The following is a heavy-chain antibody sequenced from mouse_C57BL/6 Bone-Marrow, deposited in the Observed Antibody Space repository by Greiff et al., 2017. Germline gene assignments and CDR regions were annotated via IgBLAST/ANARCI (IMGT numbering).Heavy chain of an antibody. J-gene: IGHJ3*01. V-gene: IGHV14-1*01. D-gene: IGHD1-1*01. CDR2: IDPEDGDT. CDR1: GFNIKDYY. Sequence: VQLQQSGAELVRPGASVKLSCTASGFNIKDYYMHWVKQRPEQGLEWIGRIDPEDGDTEYAPKFQGEATMTADTYSNTAYLQLSSLSSEDTAVSYSTTPYYYWSSAAAFSGQGTLVTVS. CDR3: TTPYYYWSSAAAF.